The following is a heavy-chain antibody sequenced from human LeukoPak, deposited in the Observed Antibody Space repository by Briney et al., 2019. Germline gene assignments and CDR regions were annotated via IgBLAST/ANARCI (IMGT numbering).Heavy chain of an antibody. D-gene: IGHD3-10*01. CDR3: ARRPGGYYYYYMDV. CDR2: ISAYNGHT. Sequence: ASAKLSCKASGYTFTSYGISWVPRAPGQRLEWMGWISAYNGHTNYAQKVQGRVTMTTDTSTSTAYMGLRILSSDDTAVYYCARRPGGYYYYYMDVWGKGTTVTVSS. CDR1: GYTFTSYG. V-gene: IGHV1-18*01. J-gene: IGHJ6*03.